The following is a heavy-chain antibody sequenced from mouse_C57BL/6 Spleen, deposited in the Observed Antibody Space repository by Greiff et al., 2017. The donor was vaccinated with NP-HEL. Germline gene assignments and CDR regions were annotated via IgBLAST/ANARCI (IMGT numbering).Heavy chain of an antibody. CDR1: GYTFTDYY. Sequence: EVKLQQSGPELVKPGASVKISCKASGYTFTDYYMNWVKQSHGKSLEWIGDINPNNGGTSYNQKFKGKATLTVDKSSSTAYMELRSLTSEDSAVYYCARKDYYGSIFDYWGQGTTLTVSS. CDR2: INPNNGGT. J-gene: IGHJ2*01. V-gene: IGHV1-26*01. CDR3: ARKDYYGSIFDY. D-gene: IGHD1-1*01.